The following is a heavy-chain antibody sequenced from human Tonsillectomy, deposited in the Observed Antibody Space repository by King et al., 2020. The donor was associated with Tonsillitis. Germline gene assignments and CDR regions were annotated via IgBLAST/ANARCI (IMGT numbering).Heavy chain of an antibody. CDR3: ARVLEPYGSGSYFFGL. D-gene: IGHD3-10*01. CDR2: IIPMFGAA. V-gene: IGHV1-69*01. CDR1: GGTFSNYA. J-gene: IGHJ4*02. Sequence: QLVQSGAEVKKPGSSVKVSCKASGGTFSNYAISWVRQAPGQGLEWMGGIIPMFGAANYAHKFQGRVTITADESTTTAYMELNSLRSEDTAVYYCARVLEPYGSGSYFFGLWGQGTLVTVSS.